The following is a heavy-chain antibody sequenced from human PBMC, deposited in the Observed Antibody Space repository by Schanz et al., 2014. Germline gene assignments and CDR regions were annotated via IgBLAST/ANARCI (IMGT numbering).Heavy chain of an antibody. D-gene: IGHD3-16*02. Sequence: EVQLVESGGGLVQPGGSLRLSCAASGFTFSTSTMHWVRQAPGKGLEYVSSISSKGDMTFYGNSVKGRFTISRDNSKNTLYLQLGSLSAEDTGVYFCARDNRYYRFDYWGQGALVTVSS. CDR1: GFTFSTST. CDR2: ISSKGDMT. CDR3: ARDNRYYRFDY. J-gene: IGHJ4*02. V-gene: IGHV3-64*01.